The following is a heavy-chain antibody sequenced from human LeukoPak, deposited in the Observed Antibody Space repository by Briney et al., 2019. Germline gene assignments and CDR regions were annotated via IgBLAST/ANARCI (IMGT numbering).Heavy chain of an antibody. CDR2: IYYSGST. J-gene: IGHJ4*02. V-gene: IGHV4-31*03. CDR3: AREEEGAPGYFDY. CDR1: GGSISSGGYY. D-gene: IGHD1-26*01. Sequence: SETLSLTCTVSGGSISSGGYYWSWIRQHPGKGLEWIGYIYYSGSTYYNPSLKSRVTISVDTSKNQFSLKLSSVTAADTAVYYCAREEEGAPGYFDYWGQGTLVTVSS.